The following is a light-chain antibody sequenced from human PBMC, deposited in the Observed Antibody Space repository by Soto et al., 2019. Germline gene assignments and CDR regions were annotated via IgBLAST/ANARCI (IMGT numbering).Light chain of an antibody. CDR2: NNS. Sequence: QSVLTQAPSASGTPGQRVTISCSGSNSNIGGNSVSWYHHLPGKAPKLLIFNNSQRPSGVPDRFSGSKSGTSASLAISGLQSEDEADYYCASWDDSLNGHWVFGGGTKLTV. CDR3: ASWDDSLNGHWV. CDR1: NSNIGGNS. J-gene: IGLJ3*02. V-gene: IGLV1-44*01.